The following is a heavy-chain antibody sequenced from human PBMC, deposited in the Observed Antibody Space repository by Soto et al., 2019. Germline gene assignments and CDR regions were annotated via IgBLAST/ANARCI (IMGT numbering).Heavy chain of an antibody. D-gene: IGHD4-17*01. J-gene: IGHJ6*02. CDR1: GFTFSSYG. V-gene: IGHV3-33*01. CDR3: ARDLHGDPRGMDV. Sequence: GGSLILSCAASGFTFSSYGMHWVRQAPGKGLDWVAVIWSDGNKKYCADSVKGRFTISRDNSKNALYLQMNGLRAEDTAVYYCARDLHGDPRGMDVWGQGTTVTVSS. CDR2: IWSDGNKK.